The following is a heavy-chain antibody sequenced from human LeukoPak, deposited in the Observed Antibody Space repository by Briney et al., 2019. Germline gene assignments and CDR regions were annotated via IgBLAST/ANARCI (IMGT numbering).Heavy chain of an antibody. J-gene: IGHJ4*02. V-gene: IGHV4-39*01. D-gene: IGHD2-15*01. CDR2: IYYSGST. Sequence: SETLSLTCTVSGGSISSSSYYWGWIRQPPGKGLEWIGSIYYSGSTYYNPSLKSRVTISVDTSKNQFSLKLSSVTAADTAVYYCARTPKAKGYFDYWGQGTLVTVSS. CDR1: GGSISSSSYY. CDR3: ARTPKAKGYFDY.